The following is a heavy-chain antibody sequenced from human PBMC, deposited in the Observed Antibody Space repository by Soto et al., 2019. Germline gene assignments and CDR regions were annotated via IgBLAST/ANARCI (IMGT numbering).Heavy chain of an antibody. CDR2: IKHDGREK. CDR3: ARLGTVASVAWFDT. Sequence: EVQLVESGGGLVQPGGSLRLSCAASGFTFSSYWMSWVRQAPGKGLEWVANIKHDGREKYYVDSVKGRFTMSRDNAKNSLSLQMNSLSAEDTAVSYCARLGTVASVAWFDTWGQGTLVTVSS. V-gene: IGHV3-7*01. CDR1: GFTFSSYW. D-gene: IGHD4-17*01. J-gene: IGHJ5*02.